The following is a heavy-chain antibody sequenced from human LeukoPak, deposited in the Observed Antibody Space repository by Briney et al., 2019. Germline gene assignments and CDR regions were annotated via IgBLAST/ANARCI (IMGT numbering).Heavy chain of an antibody. V-gene: IGHV4-59*08. D-gene: IGHD3-3*01. CDR3: ARLSADDFWSGYYKGFDY. J-gene: IGHJ4*02. CDR2: IYYSGST. CDR1: GGSISSYY. Sequence: SETLSLTCTVSGGSISSYYWSWIRQPPGKGLEWIGYIYYSGSTNCNPSLKSRVTISVDTSKNQFSLKLSSVTAADTAVYYCARLSADDFWSGYYKGFDYWGQGTLVTVSS.